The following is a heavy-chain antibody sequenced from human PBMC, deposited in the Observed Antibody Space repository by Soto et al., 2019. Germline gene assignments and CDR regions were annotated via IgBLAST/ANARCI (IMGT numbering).Heavy chain of an antibody. J-gene: IGHJ6*02. CDR2: IGTAGDT. Sequence: GGSLRLSCAASGCTFRNYDMHWVRQVTGKGLEWISSIGTAGDTYYAGSVRGRFTISRENAKNSLYLQMNSLRAEDTAVYYCARDRYSYYDFWSGSLPYYYYGMDVWGQGTTVTVSS. CDR3: ARDRYSYYDFWSGSLPYYYYGMDV. D-gene: IGHD3-3*01. V-gene: IGHV3-13*01. CDR1: GCTFRNYD.